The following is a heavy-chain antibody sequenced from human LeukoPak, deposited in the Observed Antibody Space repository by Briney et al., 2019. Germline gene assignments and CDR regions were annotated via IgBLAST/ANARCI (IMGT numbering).Heavy chain of an antibody. D-gene: IGHD5-18*01. V-gene: IGHV4-39*01. J-gene: IGHJ4*02. Sequence: PSETLSLTCSVSGGSISSSSYFWGWIRQPPGKGLEWIGSIYYSGSTYSNPSLKSRVTISVDTSKSQFSLKLSSVTAADTAVYYCARDGYTYGSFDYWGQGTLVTVSS. CDR1: GGSISSSSYF. CDR2: IYYSGST. CDR3: ARDGYTYGSFDY.